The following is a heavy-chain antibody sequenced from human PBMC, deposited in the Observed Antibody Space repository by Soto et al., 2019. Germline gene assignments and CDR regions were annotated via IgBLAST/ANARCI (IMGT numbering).Heavy chain of an antibody. J-gene: IGHJ4*02. CDR1: GFTFSSYG. D-gene: IGHD5-18*01. Sequence: QVQLVESVGGVVQPGRSLRLSCAASGFTFSSYGMHWVRQAPGKGLERVAVISYDGSNKYYADSVKGRFTISRDNSTNTLYLQMNSMRAEDTAVYYCAKDVAGYPYWGQGTVVTVSA. V-gene: IGHV3-30*18. CDR3: AKDVAGYPY. CDR2: ISYDGSNK.